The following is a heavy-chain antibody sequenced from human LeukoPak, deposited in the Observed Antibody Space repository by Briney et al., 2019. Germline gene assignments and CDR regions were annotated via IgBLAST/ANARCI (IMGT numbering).Heavy chain of an antibody. J-gene: IGHJ3*02. Sequence: PGGSLRLSCAASGFTFSSYAMHWVRQAPGKGLEWVAVISYDGSNKYYADSVKGRFTISRDNSKNTLYLQMNSLRAEDTAVYYCAKDYDSSGEDAFDIWGQGTMVTVSS. D-gene: IGHD3-22*01. CDR1: GFTFSSYA. CDR2: ISYDGSNK. V-gene: IGHV3-30-3*01. CDR3: AKDYDSSGEDAFDI.